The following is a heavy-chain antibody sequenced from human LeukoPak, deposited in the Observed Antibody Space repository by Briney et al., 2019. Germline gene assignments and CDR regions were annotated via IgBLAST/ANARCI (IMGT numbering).Heavy chain of an antibody. Sequence: ASVKVSCKASGNTFSNFAISWVRQAPGQGLEWMGGIIPIFGTANYAQKFQGRVTITADESTSTAYMELSSLRSEDTAVYYCARGAAAGTGADYWGQGILVTVSS. CDR2: IIPIFGTA. CDR3: ARGAAAGTGADY. J-gene: IGHJ4*02. CDR1: GNTFSNFA. D-gene: IGHD6-13*01. V-gene: IGHV1-69*13.